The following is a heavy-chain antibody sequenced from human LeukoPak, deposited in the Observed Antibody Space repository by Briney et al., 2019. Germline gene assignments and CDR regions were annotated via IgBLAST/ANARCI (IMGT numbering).Heavy chain of an antibody. D-gene: IGHD1-26*01. V-gene: IGHV5-51*01. CDR3: ASTPRYSGSYGSAFDY. Sequence: GESLKISCKGSGYSITTYWIGWVRQMPGKGLGWMGIIYPGDSDTRYSPSFQGQVTISADKSISTAYLQWSSLKASDTAMYYCASTPRYSGSYGSAFDYWGQGTLVTVSS. J-gene: IGHJ4*02. CDR2: IYPGDSDT. CDR1: GYSITTYW.